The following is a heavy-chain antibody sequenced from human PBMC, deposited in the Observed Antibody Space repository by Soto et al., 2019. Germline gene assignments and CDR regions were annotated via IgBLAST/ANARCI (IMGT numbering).Heavy chain of an antibody. CDR3: TRRGRQSANWFDP. Sequence: QVQLVQSGAEVKTPGSSVKVSCKASGGNFNSFSIDWVRQAPGKGLEWMGGIIPMSGRPNYAQRFQGRVTFSADKSTNTVYMEVNSLTYADTAVYYCTRRGRQSANWFDPWGQGTLVTVSS. CDR2: IIPMSGRP. CDR1: GGNFNSFS. V-gene: IGHV1-69*06. J-gene: IGHJ5*02.